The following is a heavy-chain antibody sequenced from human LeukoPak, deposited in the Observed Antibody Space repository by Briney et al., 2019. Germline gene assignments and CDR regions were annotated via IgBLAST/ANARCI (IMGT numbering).Heavy chain of an antibody. V-gene: IGHV3-66*01. CDR3: ARVAEIQLWLRGAFDY. J-gene: IGHJ4*02. Sequence: GGSLRLSCAASGFTVSSNYMSWVRQAPGKGLEWVSVIYSGGSTYYADSVKGRFTISRDNSKNTLYLQMNSLRAEDTAVYYCARVAEIQLWLRGAFDYWGQGTLVTVSS. CDR2: IYSGGST. D-gene: IGHD5-18*01. CDR1: GFTVSSNY.